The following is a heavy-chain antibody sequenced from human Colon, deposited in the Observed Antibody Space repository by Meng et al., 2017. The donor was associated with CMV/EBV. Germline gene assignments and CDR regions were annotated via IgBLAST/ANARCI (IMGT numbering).Heavy chain of an antibody. Sequence: GSLRLSCTVSGVSITSYYWGWIRQPPGKGLEWIGSIYHSGSTYYNPSLKSRVTISVDTSKNQFSLKLSSVTAADTAVYYCARDRIGGDVLLWFGELQYYYYGMDVWGQGTTVTVSS. D-gene: IGHD3-10*01. CDR1: GVSITSYY. CDR3: ARDRIGGDVLLWFGELQYYYYGMDV. J-gene: IGHJ6*02. V-gene: IGHV4-38-2*02. CDR2: IYHSGST.